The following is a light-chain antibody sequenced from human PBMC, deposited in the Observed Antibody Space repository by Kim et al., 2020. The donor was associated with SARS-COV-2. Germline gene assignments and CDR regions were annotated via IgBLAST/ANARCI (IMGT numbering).Light chain of an antibody. CDR2: GTS. Sequence: EIVLTQSPATLSVSPGERATLSCRASQSVTSNLAWYQQKPGQAPRLLIYGTSTRATGVPARFSGSGSGTDYTLTISSLQSEDFAVYFCQQYNFWPPYTFGQGTKLEI. CDR3: QQYNFWPPYT. V-gene: IGKV3-15*01. J-gene: IGKJ2*01. CDR1: QSVTSN.